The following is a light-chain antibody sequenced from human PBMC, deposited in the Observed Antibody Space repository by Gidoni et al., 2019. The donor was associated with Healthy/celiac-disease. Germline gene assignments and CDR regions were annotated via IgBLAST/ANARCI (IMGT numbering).Light chain of an antibody. CDR1: QSISSY. J-gene: IGKJ1*01. V-gene: IGKV1-39*01. CDR3: QQSYSTPRT. Sequence: DIQMTQSPSSLSASVGDRVTITCRASQSISSYLNWYQQKPGKAPKLLIYAASSLQSGVPSRFIGGGSGTDFTLTISSLQPEDFATYYCQQSYSTPRTFXXXTKVEIK. CDR2: AAS.